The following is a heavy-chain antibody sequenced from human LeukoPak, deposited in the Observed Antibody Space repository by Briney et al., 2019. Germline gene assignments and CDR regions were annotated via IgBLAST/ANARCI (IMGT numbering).Heavy chain of an antibody. J-gene: IGHJ4*02. CDR3: AKEAAAYYDFWSGYPGTYYFDY. CDR2: ISYDGSNK. CDR1: GFTFSSYG. Sequence: PGRSLRLSCAASGFTFSSYGMHWVRQAPGKGLEWVAVISYDGSNKYYADSVKGRFTISRDNSKNTLYLQMNSLRAEDTAVYYCAKEAAAYYDFWSGYPGTYYFDYWGQGTLVTVSS. D-gene: IGHD3-3*01. V-gene: IGHV3-30*18.